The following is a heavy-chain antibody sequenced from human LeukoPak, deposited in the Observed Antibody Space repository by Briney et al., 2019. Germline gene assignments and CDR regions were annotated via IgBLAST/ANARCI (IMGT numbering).Heavy chain of an antibody. D-gene: IGHD3-16*02. Sequence: PGGTLRLSCAASGFTFSSYGMSWGRQAPGKGLEWVSAISASGGSTYYADSVKGRFTISRDNAKNSLYLQLNSLRAEDTAVYYCAGSDPIGYLPREWDYWYFDRWGRGTLVTVSS. CDR1: GFTFSSYG. CDR3: AGSDPIGYLPREWDYWYFDR. V-gene: IGHV3-23*01. CDR2: ISASGGST. J-gene: IGHJ2*01.